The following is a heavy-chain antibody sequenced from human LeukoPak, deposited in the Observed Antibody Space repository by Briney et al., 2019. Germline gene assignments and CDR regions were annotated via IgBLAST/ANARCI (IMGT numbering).Heavy chain of an antibody. Sequence: GASVKVSCKASGYTFTDYYIHWVRQAPGQGLEWMGWINPNSDGTKYAQKFQGRVTMTRDTSINTVYMELRRLKSDDTALYYCARGREPEPVAPFDPWGQGTLVTVSS. V-gene: IGHV1-2*02. CDR3: ARGREPEPVAPFDP. CDR1: GYTFTDYY. CDR2: INPNSDGT. D-gene: IGHD1-14*01. J-gene: IGHJ5*02.